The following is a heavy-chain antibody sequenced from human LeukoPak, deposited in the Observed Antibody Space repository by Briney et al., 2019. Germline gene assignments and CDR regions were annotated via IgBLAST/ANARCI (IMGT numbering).Heavy chain of an antibody. CDR1: GFTFSGYW. CDR2: IEQNGGEK. D-gene: IGHD3-22*01. CDR3: AGGAGWLSDS. J-gene: IGHJ5*01. V-gene: IGHV3-7*01. Sequence: PGGSLRLSCAASGFTFSGYWMNWVRQAPGKGLEWVANIEQNGGEKNYVDSVRGRFTISRDNAKNSLYLEMNSLRAEDTAVYYCAGGAGWLSDSWGCGTLVTVSS.